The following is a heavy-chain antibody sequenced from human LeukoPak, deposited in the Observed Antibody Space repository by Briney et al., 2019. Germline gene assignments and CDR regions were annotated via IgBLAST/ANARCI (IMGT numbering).Heavy chain of an antibody. V-gene: IGHV4-31*03. CDR3: ARVPPDYGDYVRAFDI. J-gene: IGHJ3*02. CDR2: IYFSGST. Sequence: PSQTLSLTCTVSGVSISSAGYWSWIRQYPGKGLEWIGYIYFSGSTYYNPSLKSRVTISVDRSKNHFSLKLSSVTAADTAVYYCARVPPDYGDYVRAFDIWGQGTKVTVSS. CDR1: GVSISSAGY. D-gene: IGHD4-17*01.